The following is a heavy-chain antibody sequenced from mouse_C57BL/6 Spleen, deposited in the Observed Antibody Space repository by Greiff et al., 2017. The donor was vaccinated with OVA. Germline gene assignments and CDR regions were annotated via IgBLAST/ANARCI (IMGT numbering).Heavy chain of an antibody. CDR2: IYPSDSET. V-gene: IGHV1-61*01. J-gene: IGHJ3*01. D-gene: IGHD2-3*01. CDR1: GYTFTSYW. CDR3: AREGGWLPLAY. Sequence: QVQLKQPGAELVRPGSSVKLSCKASGYTFTSYWMDWVKQRPGQGLEWIGNIYPSDSETHYNQKFKDKATLTVDKSSSTAYMQLSSLTSEDSAVYYCAREGGWLPLAYWGQGTLVTVSA.